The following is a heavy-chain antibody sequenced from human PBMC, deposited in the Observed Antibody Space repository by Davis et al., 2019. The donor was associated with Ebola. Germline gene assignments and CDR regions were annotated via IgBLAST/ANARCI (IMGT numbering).Heavy chain of an antibody. D-gene: IGHD1-1*01. Sequence: AASVKVSCKASGGTFSSNAISWVRQAPGQGLEWMGRINPNSGGTNYAQKFQGRVTMTRDTSISTAYMELSRLRSDDTAVYYCARAQFPTTSDHWGQGTLVSVTS. V-gene: IGHV1-2*06. CDR1: GGTFSSNA. J-gene: IGHJ4*02. CDR2: INPNSGGT. CDR3: ARAQFPTTSDH.